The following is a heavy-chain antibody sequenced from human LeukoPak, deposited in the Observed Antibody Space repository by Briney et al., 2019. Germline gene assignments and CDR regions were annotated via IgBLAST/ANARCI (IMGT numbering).Heavy chain of an antibody. CDR2: INHDGSER. D-gene: IGHD1-14*01. Sequence: GGSLRLSCAASGFTFSSHWMNWVRQAPGKGLEWVAHINHDGSERYYVDSVKGRFTISRDNAKNSLYLQMNSLRDEDTAVYYCARDSYRAHEYWGQGNLVTVSS. J-gene: IGHJ4*02. V-gene: IGHV3-7*01. CDR3: ARDSYRAHEY. CDR1: GFTFSSHW.